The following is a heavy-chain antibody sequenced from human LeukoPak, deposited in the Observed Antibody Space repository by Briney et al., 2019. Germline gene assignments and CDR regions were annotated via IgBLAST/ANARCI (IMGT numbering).Heavy chain of an antibody. V-gene: IGHV4-34*01. CDR3: ARSPLYYDFWSGYFDY. CDR2: IHNSGST. CDR1: GGSFSGYY. D-gene: IGHD3-3*01. J-gene: IGHJ4*02. Sequence: SETLTLTCAVYGGSFSGYYWSWIRQPPGKGLEWIVSIHNSGSTYYNPSLKSRVTISVDTSKNQFSLKLSSVTAADTAVYYCARSPLYYDFWSGYFDYWGQGTLVTVSS.